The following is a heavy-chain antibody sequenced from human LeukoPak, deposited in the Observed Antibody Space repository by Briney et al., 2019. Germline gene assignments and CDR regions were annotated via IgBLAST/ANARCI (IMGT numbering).Heavy chain of an antibody. CDR3: ARTNWNPGDY. D-gene: IGHD1-1*01. CDR1: GFSISTNYY. V-gene: IGHV4-38-2*02. J-gene: IGHJ4*02. Sequence: SEALSLTCTVSGFSISTNYYWGCTRQPPGRGLEWIGSIHHSGNTYHNPSLRSRVIMSIDTSRNQFSLRLSSVTATDTAVYFCARTNWNPGDYWGQGMLVTVSS. CDR2: IHHSGNT.